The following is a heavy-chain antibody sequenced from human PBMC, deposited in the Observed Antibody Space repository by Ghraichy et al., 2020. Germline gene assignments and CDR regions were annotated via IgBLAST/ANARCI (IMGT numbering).Heavy chain of an antibody. CDR2: IYHNGRT. V-gene: IGHV4-59*01. CDR3: ARDQEWRASSSGFDP. J-gene: IGHJ5*02. Sequence: SETLSLTCTVSGDSLNNYYWSWIRQAPGKGLEWIGSIYHNGRTKYNPSRKSRVTMSVETSKNKFSLSLTSVTAADTAVFYCARDQEWRASSSGFDPWGQGTLVSVSP. D-gene: IGHD2-2*01. CDR1: GDSLNNYY.